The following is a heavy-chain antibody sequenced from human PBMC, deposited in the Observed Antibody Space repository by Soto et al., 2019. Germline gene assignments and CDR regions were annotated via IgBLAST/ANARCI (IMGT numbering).Heavy chain of an antibody. V-gene: IGHV4-30-4*01. D-gene: IGHD3-22*01. J-gene: IGHJ4*02. CDR2: IYYSGST. CDR3: ARGSYYYDSRGYYPY. CDR1: GGSISSGDYY. Sequence: TLSLTCTVSGGSISSGDYYWSWIRQPPGKGLEWIGYIYYSGSTYYNPSLKSRVTISVDTSKNQFSLKLSSVTAADTAVYYCARGSYYYDSRGYYPYWGQGTLVTVSS.